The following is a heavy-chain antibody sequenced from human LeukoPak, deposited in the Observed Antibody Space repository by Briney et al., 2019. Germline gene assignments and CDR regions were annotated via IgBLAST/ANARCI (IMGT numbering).Heavy chain of an antibody. CDR2: IYYSGTT. V-gene: IGHV4-39*01. Sequence: SETLSLTCIVSGGSITSRSFYWGWLRQPPGKGLEWIGSIYYSGTTHYNPSLKSRATLSVDTSKNQFSLNLSSVTAPDTAVYYCARHAWVGRTGFDYWGRGTLVTVSS. D-gene: IGHD2-8*02. CDR3: ARHAWVGRTGFDY. CDR1: GGSITSRSFY. J-gene: IGHJ4*02.